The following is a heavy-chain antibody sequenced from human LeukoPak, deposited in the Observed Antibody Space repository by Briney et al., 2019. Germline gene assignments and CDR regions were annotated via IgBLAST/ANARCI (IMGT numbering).Heavy chain of an antibody. CDR3: AREGYYDSSGYTLFDY. J-gene: IGHJ4*02. CDR1: GGSISSGSHY. V-gene: IGHV4-61*02. CDR2: IYTSGST. D-gene: IGHD3-22*01. Sequence: SQTLSLTCTVSGGSISSGSHYWSWIRQPAGKGLEWIGRIYTSGSTNYNPSLKSRVTISVDTSKNQFSLKLSSVTAADTAVYYCAREGYYDSSGYTLFDYWGQGTLVTVSS.